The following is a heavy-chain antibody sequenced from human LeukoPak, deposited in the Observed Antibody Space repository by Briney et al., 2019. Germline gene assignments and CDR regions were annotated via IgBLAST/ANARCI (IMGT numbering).Heavy chain of an antibody. CDR1: GGSISSYY. CDR2: IYYSGST. Sequence: KPSETLSLTYTVSGGSISSYYWSWIRQPPGKGLEWIGYIYYSGSTNYNSSLKSRVTISVDTSKNQFSLELSSVTAADTAVYYCARVSYSGWVDYWGQGTLVTVSS. J-gene: IGHJ4*02. D-gene: IGHD6-19*01. V-gene: IGHV4-59*01. CDR3: ARVSYSGWVDY.